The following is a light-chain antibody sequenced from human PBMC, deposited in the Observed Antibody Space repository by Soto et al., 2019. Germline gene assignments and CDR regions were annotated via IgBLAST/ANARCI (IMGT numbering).Light chain of an antibody. J-gene: IGKJ1*01. V-gene: IGKV3-20*01. CDR1: QSVATN. CDR2: GAS. Sequence: VMTQSPATLSVSPGERVTLSCRASQSVATNLAWYQQRPGQPPRLLIYGASSRATGIPDRFSGSGSGTDFTLTISRLEPEDFAVYYCQQYGSSRTFGQGTKVDIK. CDR3: QQYGSSRT.